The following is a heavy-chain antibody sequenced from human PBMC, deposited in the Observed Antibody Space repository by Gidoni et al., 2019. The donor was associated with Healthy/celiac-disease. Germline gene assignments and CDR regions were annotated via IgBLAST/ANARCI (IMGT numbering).Heavy chain of an antibody. D-gene: IGHD3-10*01. CDR3: AKDSLYNVGY. CDR1: GFTFRSYA. Sequence: EVQLLESGGGLVQPGGSLRLSCSASGFTFRSYAMSWVRQAPVKGLSWVSAISGSGGSTYYADSVKGRFTISRDNSKNTLYLQMNSLRAEDTAVYYCAKDSLYNVGYWGQGTLVTVSS. J-gene: IGHJ4*02. CDR2: ISGSGGST. V-gene: IGHV3-23*01.